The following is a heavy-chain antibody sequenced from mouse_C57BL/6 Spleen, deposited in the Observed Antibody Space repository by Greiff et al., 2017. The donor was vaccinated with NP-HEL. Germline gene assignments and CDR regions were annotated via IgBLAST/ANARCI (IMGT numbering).Heavy chain of an antibody. Sequence: QVQLQQSGAELVRPGASVTLSCKASGYTFTDYEMHWVKQTPVHGLEWIGAIDPETGGTAYNQKFKGKAILTADKSSSTAYMELRSLTSEDSAVYYCTRPWDGGYFDYWGQGTTLTVSS. CDR3: TRPWDGGYFDY. V-gene: IGHV1-15*01. CDR1: GYTFTDYE. D-gene: IGHD4-1*01. CDR2: IDPETGGT. J-gene: IGHJ2*01.